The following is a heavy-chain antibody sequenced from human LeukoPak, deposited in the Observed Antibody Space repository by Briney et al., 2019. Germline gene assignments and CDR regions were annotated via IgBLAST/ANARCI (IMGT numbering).Heavy chain of an antibody. CDR2: IKQDGSEK. V-gene: IGHV3-7*01. J-gene: IGHJ4*02. D-gene: IGHD6-19*01. Sequence: PGGSLRLSCAASGFTFSSYWMSWVRQAPGKGLEWVANIKQDGSEKHYVDSVKGRFTISRDNAKNSLYLQMNSLRAEDTAVYYCARPYSSGWDPIDYWGQGTLVTVSA. CDR3: ARPYSSGWDPIDY. CDR1: GFTFSSYW.